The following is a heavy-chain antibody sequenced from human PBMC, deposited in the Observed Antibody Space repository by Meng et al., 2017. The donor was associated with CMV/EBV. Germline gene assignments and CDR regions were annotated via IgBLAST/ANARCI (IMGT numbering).Heavy chain of an antibody. Sequence: ASVKVSCKASGYTFTCYYMHWVRQAPGQGLEWMGWINPNSGGTNYAQKFQGRVTMTRDTSISTAYMELSRLRSDDTAVYYCASSIPQGSIVGATHSLRYGMDVWGQGTTVTVSS. J-gene: IGHJ6*02. CDR2: INPNSGGT. CDR3: ASSIPQGSIVGATHSLRYGMDV. D-gene: IGHD1-26*01. CDR1: GYTFTCYY. V-gene: IGHV1-2*02.